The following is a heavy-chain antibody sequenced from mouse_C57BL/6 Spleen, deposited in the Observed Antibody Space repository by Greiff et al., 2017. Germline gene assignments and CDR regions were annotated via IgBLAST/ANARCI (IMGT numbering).Heavy chain of an antibody. V-gene: IGHV1-53*01. CDR1: GYTFTSYW. CDR2: INPSNGGT. J-gene: IGHJ4*01. CDR3: ARGGYYYAMDY. Sequence: QVQLQQPGTELVKPGASVKLSCKASGYTFTSYWMHWVKQRPGQGLEWIGNINPSNGGTNYNEKFKSKATLTVDKSSSTAYMLLSSLKSEASAVYYCARGGYYYAMDYWGQGTSVTVSS.